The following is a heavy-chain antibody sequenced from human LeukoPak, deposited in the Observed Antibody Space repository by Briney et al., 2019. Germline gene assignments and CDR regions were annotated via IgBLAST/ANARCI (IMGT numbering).Heavy chain of an antibody. CDR1: GYSFTSYW. V-gene: IGHV5-51*01. CDR2: IYPGDSDT. D-gene: IGHD6-13*01. Sequence: GESLKISCKGSGYSFTSYWIGWVRQMPGKGLEWMGIIYPGDSDTRYSPSFQGQVTISADKSISTAYLQWSSLKASDTAMYYCARRGHSSSWYGTYYFDYWGQGTLVTVSS. CDR3: ARRGHSSSWYGTYYFDY. J-gene: IGHJ4*02.